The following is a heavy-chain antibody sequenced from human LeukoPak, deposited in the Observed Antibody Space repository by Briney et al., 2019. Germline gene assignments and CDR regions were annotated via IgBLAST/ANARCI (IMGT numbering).Heavy chain of an antibody. D-gene: IGHD4-23*01. Sequence: GASVKVSCKASGYTFTDYYMHWVRQAPGQGLEWMGWINPKSGGTNYAQKFQGRVTMTRDTSISTAYMELSRLRSDDTAVYYCARDLTKTSVVTPIWYFDLWGRGTLVTVSS. CDR3: ARDLTKTSVVTPIWYFDL. J-gene: IGHJ2*01. CDR1: GYTFTDYY. CDR2: INPKSGGT. V-gene: IGHV1-2*02.